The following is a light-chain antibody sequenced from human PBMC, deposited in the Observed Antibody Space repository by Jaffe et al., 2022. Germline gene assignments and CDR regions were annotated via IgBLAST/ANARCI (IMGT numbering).Light chain of an antibody. CDR3: FSYAGPSTSWV. Sequence: QSALTQPASVSGSPGQSITISCTGTSNDVGSYNLVSWYQQHPGKVPKLMIFEDSTRPSGVSNRFSGSKSGNTASLTISGLQADDEADYYCFSYAGPSTSWVFGGGTKLTVL. CDR2: EDS. V-gene: IGLV2-23*01. J-gene: IGLJ3*02. CDR1: SNDVGSYNL.